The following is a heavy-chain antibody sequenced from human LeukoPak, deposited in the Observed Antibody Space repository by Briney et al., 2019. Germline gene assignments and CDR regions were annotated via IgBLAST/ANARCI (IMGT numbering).Heavy chain of an antibody. D-gene: IGHD5-24*01. V-gene: IGHV1-18*04. CDR1: GYTFIGYY. J-gene: IGHJ4*02. CDR2: ISAYNGNT. Sequence: ASVKVSCKASGYTFIGYYMHWVRQAPGQGLEWMGWISAYNGNTNYAQKLQGRVTMTTDTSTSTAYMELRSLRSDDTAVYYCARGRDGYNYIDYWGQGTLVTVSS. CDR3: ARGRDGYNYIDY.